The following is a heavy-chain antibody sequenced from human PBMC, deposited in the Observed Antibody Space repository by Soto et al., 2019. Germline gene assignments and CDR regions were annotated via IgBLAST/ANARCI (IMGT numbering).Heavy chain of an antibody. CDR2: IYSGGST. Sequence: GGSLRLSCAASGVTVSSNYTSWVRQAPGKGLEWVSVIYSGGSTYYADSVKGRFTISRDNSKNTLYLQMNSLRAEDTAVYYCARYFDYGDYARWFDPWGQGTLVTVSS. V-gene: IGHV3-66*01. CDR3: ARYFDYGDYARWFDP. D-gene: IGHD4-17*01. J-gene: IGHJ5*02. CDR1: GVTVSSNY.